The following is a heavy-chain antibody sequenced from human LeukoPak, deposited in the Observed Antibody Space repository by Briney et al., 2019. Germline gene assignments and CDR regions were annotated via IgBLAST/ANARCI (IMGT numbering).Heavy chain of an antibody. CDR3: ARVKDPGGYYYYYYMDV. Sequence: SETLSLTCTVSGGSISNYYWSWIRQPPGKGLEWIGEINHSGGTKYNPSLKSRVTISVDTSKNQFSLKLSSVTAADTAMYYCARVKDPGGYYYYYYMDVWGKGTTVTVPS. D-gene: IGHD3-16*01. CDR2: INHSGGT. V-gene: IGHV4-34*01. CDR1: GGSISNYY. J-gene: IGHJ6*03.